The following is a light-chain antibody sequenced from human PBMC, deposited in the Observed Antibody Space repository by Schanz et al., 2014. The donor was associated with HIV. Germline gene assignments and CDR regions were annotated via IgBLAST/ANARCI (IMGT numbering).Light chain of an antibody. CDR2: CAS. Sequence: EIVLTQSPGTLSLSPGERATLSCRGRQTVSSSFFFYPPPPGQAPRLLISCASIMATGIPDRFSGSGSGTDFTLTIGRLEHEDVAVYYCQQRYSGWTF. J-gene: IGKJ1*01. V-gene: IGKV3D-20*02. CDR1: QTVSSSF. CDR3: QQRYSGWT.